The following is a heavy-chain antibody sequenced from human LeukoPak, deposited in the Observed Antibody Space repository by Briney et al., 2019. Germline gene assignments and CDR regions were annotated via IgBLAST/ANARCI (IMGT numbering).Heavy chain of an antibody. J-gene: IGHJ4*02. CDR3: TTIKRGNIFGYFDF. CDR1: GGSMTTHL. Sequence: SETLSLTCTVSGGSMTTHLWNWIRQTPGKGLEWIGYVLDSGRTKENPSLKSRVTLSADTSKNQLSLRLSSVTAAGTAVYYCTTIKRGNIFGYFDFWGQGILVTVSS. V-gene: IGHV4-59*11. D-gene: IGHD5-18*01. CDR2: VLDSGRT.